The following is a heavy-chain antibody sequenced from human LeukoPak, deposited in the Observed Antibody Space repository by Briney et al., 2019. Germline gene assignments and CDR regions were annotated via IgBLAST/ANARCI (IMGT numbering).Heavy chain of an antibody. CDR3: AHLLFSPYCGGDCYAATSDY. CDR1: GFTFSSYW. V-gene: IGHV3-74*01. D-gene: IGHD2-21*02. Sequence: PGGSLRLSCAASGFTFSSYWMHWVRQAPGKGLVWVSRINSDGSSTSYADSVKSRFTISRDNAKNTLYLQMNSLRAEDTAVYYCAHLLFSPYCGGDCYAATSDYWGQGTLVTVSS. CDR2: INSDGSST. J-gene: IGHJ4*02.